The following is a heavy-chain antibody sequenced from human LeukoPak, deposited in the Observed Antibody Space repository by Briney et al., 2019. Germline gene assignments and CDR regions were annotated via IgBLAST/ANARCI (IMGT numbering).Heavy chain of an antibody. CDR1: GFTFDDYA. CDR3: AKRRVRWLQLSSLDY. CDR2: ISWNSGSI. Sequence: GGSLRLSCAASGFTFDDYAMHWVRQAPGKGLEWVSGISWNSGSIGYADSVKGRFTISRDNAKNSLYLQMNSLRAEDTALYYCAKRRVRWLQLSSLDYWGQGTLVTVSS. J-gene: IGHJ4*02. V-gene: IGHV3-9*01. D-gene: IGHD5-24*01.